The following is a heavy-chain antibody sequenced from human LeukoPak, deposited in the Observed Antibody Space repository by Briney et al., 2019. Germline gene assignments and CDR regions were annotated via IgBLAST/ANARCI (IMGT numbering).Heavy chain of an antibody. D-gene: IGHD6-13*01. J-gene: IGHJ5*02. V-gene: IGHV1-2*02. Sequence: ASVKVSCKASGYTFTNYYMHWVRQAPGQGLEWMGWINPNSGGTNYAQKFQGRVTMTRDTSISTAYMELSRLRSDDTAVYYCARDPYAAAGTGSSWDWFDPWGQGTLVTVSS. CDR2: INPNSGGT. CDR1: GYTFTNYY. CDR3: ARDPYAAAGTGSSWDWFDP.